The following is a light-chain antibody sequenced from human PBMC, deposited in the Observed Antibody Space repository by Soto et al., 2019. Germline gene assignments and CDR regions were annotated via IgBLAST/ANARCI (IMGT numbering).Light chain of an antibody. CDR3: SSYTSSSTLV. V-gene: IGLV2-14*01. Sequence: QSVLTQPASVSGSPGQSITISCTGTSSDVGGYNYVSWYQQHPGKAPKLMIYEVSNRPSGVSNRFSGSKSGNTASLTIPGLQAEDEADYYCSSYTSSSTLVFGTGTKVTVL. CDR2: EVS. J-gene: IGLJ1*01. CDR1: SSDVGGYNY.